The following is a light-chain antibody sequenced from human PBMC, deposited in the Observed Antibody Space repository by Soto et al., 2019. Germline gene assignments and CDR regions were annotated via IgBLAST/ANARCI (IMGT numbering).Light chain of an antibody. J-gene: IGLJ2*01. CDR2: YDD. CDR3: AAWADSLNGVV. Sequence: QSVLTQPPSVSVAPRQRVTISCSGSSSNIGNNAVNWYQQLPGEAPKLLIYYDDLLPSGVSDRFSGSRSGTSASLAISGLQSEDEADYYCAAWADSLNGVVFGGGTKLTVL. V-gene: IGLV1-36*01. CDR1: SSNIGNNA.